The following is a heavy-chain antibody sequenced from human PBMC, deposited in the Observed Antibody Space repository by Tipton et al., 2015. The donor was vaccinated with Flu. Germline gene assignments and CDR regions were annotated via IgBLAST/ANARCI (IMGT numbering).Heavy chain of an antibody. CDR2: IYHSGST. D-gene: IGHD2-15*01. V-gene: IGHV4-38-2*02. J-gene: IGHJ3*02. CDR3: ARVGWWLDDAFDI. CDR1: GYSISSGYY. Sequence: TLSLTCTVSGYSISSGYYWGWIRQPPGKGLEWIGSIYHSGSTYYNPSLKSRVTISVDTSKNQFSLKLSSVTAADTAVYYCARVGWWLDDAFDIWGQGTMVTVSS.